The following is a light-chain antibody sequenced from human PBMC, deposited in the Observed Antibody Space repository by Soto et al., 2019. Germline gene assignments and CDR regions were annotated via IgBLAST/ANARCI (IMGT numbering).Light chain of an antibody. CDR1: QSISKY. V-gene: IGKV1-39*01. CDR2: AAS. Sequence: DIQMTQSPSSLSASVGDRVTITGRASQSISKYLNWYQQKPGQAPNILIYAASTLQSGVPSRFSGSGSGTDVPLTISSLQPEDVATYYCQQRASTTPDPFGQGTKLEIK. J-gene: IGKJ2*01. CDR3: QQRASTTPDP.